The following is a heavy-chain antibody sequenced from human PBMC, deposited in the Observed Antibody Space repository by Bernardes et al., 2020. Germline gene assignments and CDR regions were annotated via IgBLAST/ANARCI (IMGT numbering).Heavy chain of an antibody. D-gene: IGHD3-3*01. CDR3: ASYPRITIFGVVDVFRAFDI. J-gene: IGHJ3*02. Sequence: SETLSLTCTVSGGSISSSSYYWGWIRQPPGKGLEWIGSIYYSGSTYYNPSLKSRVTISVDTSKNQFSLKLSSVTAADTAVYYCASYPRITIFGVVDVFRAFDIWGQGTMVTVSS. CDR2: IYYSGST. V-gene: IGHV4-39*01. CDR1: GGSISSSSYY.